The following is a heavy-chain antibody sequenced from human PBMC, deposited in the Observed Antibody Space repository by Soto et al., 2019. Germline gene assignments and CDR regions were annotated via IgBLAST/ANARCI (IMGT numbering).Heavy chain of an antibody. Sequence: ESGGGLVQPGGSLRLSCAASGFTFSSYSMNWVRQAPGKGLEWVSYISSSSSTIYYADSVKGRFTISRDNAKNSLYLQMNSLRDEDTAVYYCARPSPYSYGPYYFDYWGQGTLVTVSS. CDR3: ARPSPYSYGPYYFDY. D-gene: IGHD5-18*01. CDR2: ISSSSSTI. CDR1: GFTFSSYS. J-gene: IGHJ4*02. V-gene: IGHV3-48*02.